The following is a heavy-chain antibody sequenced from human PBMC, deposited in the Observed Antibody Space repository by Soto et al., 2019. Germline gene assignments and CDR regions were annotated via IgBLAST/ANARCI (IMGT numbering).Heavy chain of an antibody. Sequence: PGGSLRLSCAASGFTFSSYAMSWVRQAPGEGLEWASVISGNSGSTYYADSVKGRFTISRDNSKDTLYLQMNSLRAEDTAVYYCAKAKGNSGNHQLIDYWGQGTLVIVSS. CDR3: AKAKGNSGNHQLIDY. V-gene: IGHV3-23*01. CDR2: ISGNSGST. D-gene: IGHD1-26*01. CDR1: GFTFSSYA. J-gene: IGHJ4*02.